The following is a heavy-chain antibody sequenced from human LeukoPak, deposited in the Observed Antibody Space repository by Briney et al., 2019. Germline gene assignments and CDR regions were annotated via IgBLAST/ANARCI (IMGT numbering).Heavy chain of an antibody. CDR2: IIPIFGTA. D-gene: IGHD3-22*01. J-gene: IGHJ4*02. Sequence: PVEVSCKASGGTFSSYAISWVRQAPGQGLEWMGGIIPIFGTANYAQKFQGRVTITADESTSTAYMELSSLRSEDTAVYYCARGAHSYYDSSGYDSPFYWGQGTLVTVSS. V-gene: IGHV1-69*01. CDR1: GGTFSSYA. CDR3: ARGAHSYYDSSGYDSPFY.